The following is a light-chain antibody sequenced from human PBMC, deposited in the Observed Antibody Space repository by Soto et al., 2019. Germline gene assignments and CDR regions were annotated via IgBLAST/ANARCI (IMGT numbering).Light chain of an antibody. CDR1: QSVSSS. CDR2: DAS. J-gene: IGKJ4*01. CDR3: QQRSNWPLS. Sequence: EIVLTQSPVTLSLSPGERATLSCRASQSVSSSLAWYQQKPGQAPRLLIYDASNRATGIPARFSGSGSETDFNLTVSSLEPEDFAVYHCQQRSNWPLSFGGGTKVEIK. V-gene: IGKV3-11*01.